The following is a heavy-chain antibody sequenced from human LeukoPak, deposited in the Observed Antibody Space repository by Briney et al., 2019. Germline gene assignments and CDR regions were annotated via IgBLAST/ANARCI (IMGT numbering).Heavy chain of an antibody. Sequence: SVKVSCKASGGTFSSYAISWVRQAPGQGLEWMGGIIPIFGTANYAQKFQGRVTITADESTSTAYMELSSLRSEDTAVYYCARSLVIGVLSFYGMDVWGQGTTVTVSS. V-gene: IGHV1-69*13. CDR2: IIPIFGTA. D-gene: IGHD3-16*02. J-gene: IGHJ6*02. CDR1: GGTFSSYA. CDR3: ARSLVIGVLSFYGMDV.